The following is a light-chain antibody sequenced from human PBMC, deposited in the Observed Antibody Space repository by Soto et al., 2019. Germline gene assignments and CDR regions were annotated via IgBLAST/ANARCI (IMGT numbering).Light chain of an antibody. CDR3: QQYGSSLGVT. Sequence: EIVLTQSPGILSLSPWERATLSCRASQSVSSSYLAWYQQKPGQAPRLLIYGASSRATGIPDRFSGSGSGTDFTLTISRLEPEDFAVYYCQQYGSSLGVTFGGGTKVDIK. V-gene: IGKV3-20*01. CDR2: GAS. J-gene: IGKJ4*01. CDR1: QSVSSSY.